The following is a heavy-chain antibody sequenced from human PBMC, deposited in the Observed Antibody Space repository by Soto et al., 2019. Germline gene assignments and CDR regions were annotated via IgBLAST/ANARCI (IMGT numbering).Heavy chain of an antibody. Sequence: GGSLRLSCAASGFTFDDYAMHWVRQAPGKGLEWVSGISWNSGSIGYADSVKGRFTISRDNAKNSLYLQMNCLRAEDTALYYCAKSLLPRGWFDPWGQGTLVTVSS. CDR1: GFTFDDYA. J-gene: IGHJ5*02. D-gene: IGHD2-15*01. CDR3: AKSLLPRGWFDP. CDR2: ISWNSGSI. V-gene: IGHV3-9*01.